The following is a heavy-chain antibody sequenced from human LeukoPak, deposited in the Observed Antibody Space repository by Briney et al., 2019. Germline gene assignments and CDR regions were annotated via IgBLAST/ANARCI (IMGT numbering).Heavy chain of an antibody. CDR2: IRYDGSNK. D-gene: IGHD5-18*01. V-gene: IGHV3-30*02. J-gene: IGHJ4*02. CDR1: GFTFSSYG. CDR3: AKDNVDTAMAEDY. Sequence: GGSLRLSCAASGFTFSSYGMHWVGQAPGKGLEWVAFIRYDGSNKYYADSVKGRFTISRDNSKNTLYLQMNSLRAEDTAVYYCAKDNVDTAMAEDYWGQGTLVTVSS.